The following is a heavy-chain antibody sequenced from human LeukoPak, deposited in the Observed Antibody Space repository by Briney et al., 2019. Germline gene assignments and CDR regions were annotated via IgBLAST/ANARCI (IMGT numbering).Heavy chain of an antibody. J-gene: IGHJ6*03. CDR2: FDPEDGET. CDR1: GYTLTELS. D-gene: IGHD1-14*01. Sequence: ASVKVSCKVSGYTLTELSMHWVRQAPGKGLEWMGGFDPEDGETIYAQKFQGRVTMTEDTSTDTAYMELSSLRSEDTAVYYCATGHPGPTNYYYYYMDVWGKGTTVTVSS. V-gene: IGHV1-24*01. CDR3: ATGHPGPTNYYYYYMDV.